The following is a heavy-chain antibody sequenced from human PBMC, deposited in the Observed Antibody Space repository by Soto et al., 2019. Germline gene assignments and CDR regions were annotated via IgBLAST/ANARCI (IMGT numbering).Heavy chain of an antibody. CDR1: GYSFTSYW. CDR3: ARHVRYAVVVPAAYDY. Sequence: GESLKISCKGSGYSFTSYWIGWVRQMPGKGLEWMGIIYPGDSDTRYSPYFQGQVTISADKSISTAYLQWSSLKASDTAMYYCARHVRYAVVVPAAYDYWGQGTLVTVSS. J-gene: IGHJ4*02. V-gene: IGHV5-51*01. CDR2: IYPGDSDT. D-gene: IGHD2-2*01.